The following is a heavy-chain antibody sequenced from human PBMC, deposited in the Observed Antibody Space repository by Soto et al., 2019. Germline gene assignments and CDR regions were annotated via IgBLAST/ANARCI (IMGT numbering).Heavy chain of an antibody. CDR1: GGTFSSYA. CDR2: IIPIFGTA. J-gene: IGHJ6*02. D-gene: IGHD3-22*01. Sequence: SVKVSCKASGGTFSSYAISWVRQAPGQGLEWMGGIIPIFGTANYAQKFQGRVTITADESTSTAYMELSGLRSEDTAVYYCARDAGSSSGFTYGMDVWGQGTTVTVSS. CDR3: ARDAGSSSGFTYGMDV. V-gene: IGHV1-69*13.